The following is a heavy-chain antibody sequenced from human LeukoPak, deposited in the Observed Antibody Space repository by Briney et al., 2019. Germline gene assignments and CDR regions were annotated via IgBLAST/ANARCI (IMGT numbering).Heavy chain of an antibody. J-gene: IGHJ6*01. Sequence: GGSLKLSCAASGFTFSSYAMRWVRQAPGQGLEWVAVILHDGSTKYYADSVQGRFTISRDNSTNTLYLQMNSLRAEDTAVYYCARALMVLMVQPPYYRGMQVWGQGTTVTVSS. D-gene: IGHD2-8*01. CDR1: GFTFSSYA. CDR3: ARALMVLMVQPPYYRGMQV. CDR2: ILHDGSTK. V-gene: IGHV3-30*04.